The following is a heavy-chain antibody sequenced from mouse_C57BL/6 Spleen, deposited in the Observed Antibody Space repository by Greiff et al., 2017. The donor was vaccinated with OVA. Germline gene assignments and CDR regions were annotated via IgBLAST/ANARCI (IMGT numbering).Heavy chain of an antibody. CDR2: IRLKSDNYAT. CDR3: TVLLLRSYYFDY. Sequence: EVKVEESGGGLVQPGGSMKLSCVASGFTFSNYWMNWVRQSPEKGLEWVAQIRLKSDNYATNYAESVKGRFTISRDDSKSSVYLQMHNLRSEDTGIYYCTVLLLRSYYFDYWGQGTTLTVSS. D-gene: IGHD1-1*01. V-gene: IGHV6-3*01. J-gene: IGHJ2*01. CDR1: GFTFSNYW.